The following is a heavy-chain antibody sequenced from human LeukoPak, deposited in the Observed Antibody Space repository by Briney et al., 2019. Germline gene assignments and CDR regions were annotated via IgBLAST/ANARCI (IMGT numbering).Heavy chain of an antibody. V-gene: IGHV3-23*01. D-gene: IGHD3-3*01. Sequence: GGSLRLSCAASGFTFSSYAMSWVRQAPGKGLEWVSAISGSGGSTYYADSVKGRFTISRDNSKNTLYLQMNSLRAEDTAVYYCATFYDFWSGYSPRHFDYWGQGTLVTVSS. CDR1: GFTFSSYA. CDR3: ATFYDFWSGYSPRHFDY. CDR2: ISGSGGST. J-gene: IGHJ4*02.